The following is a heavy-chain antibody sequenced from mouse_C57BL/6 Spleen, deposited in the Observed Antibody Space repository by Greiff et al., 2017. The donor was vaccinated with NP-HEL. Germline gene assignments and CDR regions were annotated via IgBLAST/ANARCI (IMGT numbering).Heavy chain of an antibody. CDR1: GFSLTSYG. CDR2: IWRGGST. V-gene: IGHV2-5*01. CDR3: AKTITTVVATDAMDY. Sequence: VKLMESGPGLVQPSQSLSITCTVSGFSLTSYGVHWVRQSPGKGLEWLGVIWRGGSTDYNVAFMSRLSITKDNSKSQVFFKMNSLQADDTAIYYCAKTITTVVATDAMDYWGQGTSVTVSS. D-gene: IGHD1-1*01. J-gene: IGHJ4*01.